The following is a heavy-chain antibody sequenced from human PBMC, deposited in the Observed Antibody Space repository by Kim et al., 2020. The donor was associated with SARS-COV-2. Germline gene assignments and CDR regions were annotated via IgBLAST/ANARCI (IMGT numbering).Heavy chain of an antibody. CDR3: AKQRPSARWYSSGWYVRHYYFDY. D-gene: IGHD6-19*01. CDR2: ISYDGSNK. J-gene: IGHJ4*02. V-gene: IGHV3-30*18. Sequence: GGSLRLSCAASGFTFSSYGMHWVRQAPGKGLEWVAVISYDGSNKYYADSVKGRFTISRDNSKNTLYLQMNSLRAEDTAVYYCAKQRPSARWYSSGWYVRHYYFDYWGQGTLVTVSS. CDR1: GFTFSSYG.